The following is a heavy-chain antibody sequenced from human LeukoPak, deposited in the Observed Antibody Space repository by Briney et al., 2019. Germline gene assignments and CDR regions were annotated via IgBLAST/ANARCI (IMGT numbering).Heavy chain of an antibody. D-gene: IGHD3-3*01. CDR2: IYYSGST. CDR3: AIDQGFWSGYYDY. CDR1: GGSISSYY. Sequence: SETLSLTXTVSGGSISSYYWSWIRQPPGKGLEWIGYIYYSGSTNYNPSLKSRVTISVDTSKNQFSLKLSSVTAADTAVYYCAIDQGFWSGYYDYWGQGTLVTVSS. V-gene: IGHV4-59*01. J-gene: IGHJ4*02.